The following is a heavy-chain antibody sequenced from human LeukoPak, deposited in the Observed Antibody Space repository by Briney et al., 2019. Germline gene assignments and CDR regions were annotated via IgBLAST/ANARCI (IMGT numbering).Heavy chain of an antibody. J-gene: IGHJ5*02. Sequence: SETLSLTCAVYGGSFSGYYWSWIRQPPGKGLEWIGEINHSGSTNYNPSLKSRVTISVDTSKHQFSLKLSSVTAADTAVYYCARAGPGTYYDFWSGYLSVDWFDPWGQGTLVTVSS. CDR3: ARAGPGTYYDFWSGYLSVDWFDP. D-gene: IGHD3-3*01. V-gene: IGHV4-34*01. CDR1: GGSFSGYY. CDR2: INHSGST.